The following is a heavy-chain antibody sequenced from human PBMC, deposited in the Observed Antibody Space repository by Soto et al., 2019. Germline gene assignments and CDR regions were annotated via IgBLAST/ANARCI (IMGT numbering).Heavy chain of an antibody. Sequence: GESLKISCQVSGYTFTNYWVAWVRQMPGKGLEGMGIDFPGDSATRYSPSFPGQVTFSADQSTSTAFLKWNSLRASDTAVYFFGKQKLLFGGGSFYGTNHLDYWGQENKVTVSS. D-gene: IGHD3-16*01. V-gene: IGHV5-51*01. J-gene: IGHJ4*02. CDR2: DFPGDSAT. CDR1: GYTFTNYW. CDR3: GKQKLLFGGGSFYGTNHLDY.